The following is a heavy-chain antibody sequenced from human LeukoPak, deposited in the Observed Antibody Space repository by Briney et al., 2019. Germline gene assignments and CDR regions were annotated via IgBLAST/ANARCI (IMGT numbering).Heavy chain of an antibody. Sequence: SETLSLTCSVSGGSMSSYYWSWLRQPPGKGLEWLGYIYYSGSTNYNPSLKSRVTISVDTSKNQFSLKLSSVTAADTAVYYCARWAYTDFWSCYYSWFDPWGQGTLVTVSS. CDR1: GGSMSSYY. CDR3: ARWAYTDFWSCYYSWFDP. CDR2: IYYSGST. J-gene: IGHJ5*02. V-gene: IGHV4-59*01. D-gene: IGHD3-3*01.